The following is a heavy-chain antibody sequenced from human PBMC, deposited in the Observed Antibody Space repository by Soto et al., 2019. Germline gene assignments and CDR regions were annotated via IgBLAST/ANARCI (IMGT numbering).Heavy chain of an antibody. J-gene: IGHJ4*02. V-gene: IGHV4-31*03. Sequence: SETLSLTCTVSGGSISSGGYYWSWIRQHPGKGLEWIGYIYYSGSTYYNPSLKSRVTISVDTSKNQFSLKLSSVTAADTAVYYCAIEVYDSSVGNYFDYWGQGTLVTVSS. CDR2: IYYSGST. D-gene: IGHD3-22*01. CDR3: AIEVYDSSVGNYFDY. CDR1: GGSISSGGYY.